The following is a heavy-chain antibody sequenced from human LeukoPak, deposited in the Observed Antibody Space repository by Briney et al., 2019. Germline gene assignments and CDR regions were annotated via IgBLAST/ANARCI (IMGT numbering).Heavy chain of an antibody. Sequence: GGSLRLSCAASGFTFSTYWMSWVRQAPGKGLEWVANIKQDGSEKYYVDSVKGRFTISRDNAKNSLYLQMNSLRAEDTAVYYCARDASPFRHNNGYNDYWGQGTLVTVSS. V-gene: IGHV3-7*01. CDR3: ARDASPFRHNNGYNDY. CDR2: IKQDGSEK. CDR1: GFTFSTYW. J-gene: IGHJ4*02. D-gene: IGHD5-24*01.